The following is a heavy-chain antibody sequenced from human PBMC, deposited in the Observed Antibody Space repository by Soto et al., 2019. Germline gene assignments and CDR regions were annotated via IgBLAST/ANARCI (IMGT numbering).Heavy chain of an antibody. D-gene: IGHD3-3*01. CDR1: GFTFDDYA. Sequence: EMQLVESGGGLVQPGRSLRLSCAASGFTFDDYAMHWVRQVPGKGLEWVSGISWNSEVKLYADTTKGRFTISRDNADNSVYLQIDSLGVEDTAFYYCVKDRRSLEAWGAFDVWGQGTLVTVSS. J-gene: IGHJ3*01. V-gene: IGHV3-9*01. CDR2: ISWNSEVK. CDR3: VKDRRSLEAWGAFDV.